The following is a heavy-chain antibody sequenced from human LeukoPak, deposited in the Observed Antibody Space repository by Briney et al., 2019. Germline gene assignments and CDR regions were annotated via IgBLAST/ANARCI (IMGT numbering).Heavy chain of an antibody. Sequence: GGSLRLSCAVSGFTFSSCSMNWVRQAPGKGLEWVSYISSSSSTIYYAVSVKGRFTISRDNAKNSLYLQMNSLRDEDSAVYYCARDPHIAAAGTIFDYWGQGTLVTVSS. D-gene: IGHD6-13*01. J-gene: IGHJ4*02. CDR2: ISSSSSTI. CDR3: ARDPHIAAAGTIFDY. V-gene: IGHV3-48*02. CDR1: GFTFSSCS.